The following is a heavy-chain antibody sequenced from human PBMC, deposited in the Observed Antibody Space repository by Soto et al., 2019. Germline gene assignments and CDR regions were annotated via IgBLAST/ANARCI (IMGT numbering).Heavy chain of an antibody. CDR3: ARDLPYLTYSGSLDY. CDR1: GFTFSSYA. CDR2: ISYDGSNK. Sequence: QVQLVESGGGVVQPRRSLRLSCAASGFTFSSYAMHWVRQAPGKGLEWVAVISYDGSNKYYADSVKGRFTISRDNSKNTLYLQMNSLRAEDTAVYYCARDLPYLTYSGSLDYWGQGTLVTVSS. J-gene: IGHJ4*02. D-gene: IGHD1-26*01. V-gene: IGHV3-30-3*01.